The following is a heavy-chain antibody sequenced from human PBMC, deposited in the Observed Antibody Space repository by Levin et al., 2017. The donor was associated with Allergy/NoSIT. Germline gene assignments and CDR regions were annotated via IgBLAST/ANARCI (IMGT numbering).Heavy chain of an antibody. CDR1: GYTFTTYG. J-gene: IGHJ3*02. Sequence: ASVKVSCKASGYTFTTYGISWVRQAPGQGLEWMGWISGHNGNTNYAQNLQGRVTMTTDPSTSTAYMELKSLRSDDTAVYYCARAYYYGSGSYSLAFDMWGQGTMVTVSS. CDR2: ISGHNGNT. CDR3: ARAYYYGSGSYSLAFDM. D-gene: IGHD3-10*01. V-gene: IGHV1-18*01.